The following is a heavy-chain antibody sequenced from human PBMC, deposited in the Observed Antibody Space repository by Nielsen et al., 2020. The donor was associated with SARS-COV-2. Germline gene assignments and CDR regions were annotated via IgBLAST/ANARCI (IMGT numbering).Heavy chain of an antibody. CDR1: GYTFTNYY. V-gene: IGHV1-46*01. J-gene: IGHJ3*01. Sequence: ASVKVFCKTSGYTFTNYYIHWVRQAPGQGLEWMGIINPDGFSTNSARKFQGRVTMTGETSTSTVFMDLSRLRSDDTAVYYCARVPIGPSGVFDFWGQGTMITVSS. CDR3: ARVPIGPSGVFDF. D-gene: IGHD6-25*01. CDR2: INPDGFST.